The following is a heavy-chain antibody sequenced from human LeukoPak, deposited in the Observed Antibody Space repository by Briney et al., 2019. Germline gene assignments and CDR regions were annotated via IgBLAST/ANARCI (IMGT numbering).Heavy chain of an antibody. D-gene: IGHD1-26*01. V-gene: IGHV3-13*05. J-gene: IGHJ4*02. CDR3: ARAAFSGSYYDY. CDR1: GFTFSSYD. Sequence: GGSLRLSCAASGFTFSSYDMHWVRQATGKGLEWVSAIDTAGDPYYPGSVKGRFTISRENAKNSLYLQMNSLRAGDTAVYYCARAAFSGSYYDYWGQGTLVTVSS. CDR2: IDTAGDP.